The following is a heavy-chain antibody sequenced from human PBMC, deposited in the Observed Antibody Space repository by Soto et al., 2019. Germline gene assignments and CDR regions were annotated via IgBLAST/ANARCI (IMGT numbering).Heavy chain of an antibody. CDR1: GFALSDYY. Sequence: GGSLPLSCAASGFALSDYYMSWIRQAPGKGLEWVSFIGSSGDTIYYADSVKGRFTVSRDNAKNSVYLQMNSLRAEDTALYYCARDRKSRVQNYFDYWGQGTLVTVSS. J-gene: IGHJ4*02. V-gene: IGHV3-11*01. CDR3: ARDRKSRVQNYFDY. CDR2: IGSSGDTI.